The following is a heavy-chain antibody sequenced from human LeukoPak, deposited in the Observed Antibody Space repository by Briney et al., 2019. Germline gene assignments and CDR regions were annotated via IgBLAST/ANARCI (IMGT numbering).Heavy chain of an antibody. V-gene: IGHV1-18*01. CDR3: ARVPYYLNYYYYYMDV. CDR2: ISAYNGNT. D-gene: IGHD3-10*01. J-gene: IGHJ6*03. Sequence: ASXXVSCKASGYTFTSYGISWVRQAPGQGREWRGWISAYNGNTNYAQKLQGRVTITTDTSTSKAYMEMRSLRSDDTAVYYCARVPYYLNYYYYYMDVWGKGTTVTVSS. CDR1: GYTFTSYG.